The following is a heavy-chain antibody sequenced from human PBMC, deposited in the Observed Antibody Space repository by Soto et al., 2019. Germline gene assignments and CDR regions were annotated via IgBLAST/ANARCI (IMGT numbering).Heavy chain of an antibody. CDR3: ARDTASGGYYAIFDH. V-gene: IGHV1-46*01. CDR1: GYTFSRYY. Sequence: QVQLVQSGAEVKKPGASVKVSCKASGYTFSRYYMHWVRQAPGQGPEWMGMIDPSGAITTYAQNFQGRVTMTRDTSTTTDYMELSSLRSEDTAVYYCARDTASGGYYAIFDHWGQGTLVTVSS. J-gene: IGHJ4*02. CDR2: IDPSGAIT. D-gene: IGHD3-22*01.